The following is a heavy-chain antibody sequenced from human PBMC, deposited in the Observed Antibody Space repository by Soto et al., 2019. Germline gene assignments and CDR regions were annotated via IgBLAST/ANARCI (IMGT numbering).Heavy chain of an antibody. CDR3: ASIPPSAVGATSEVDY. J-gene: IGHJ4*02. V-gene: IGHV3-48*04. CDR1: GFTFSSYS. Sequence: GGSLRLSCAASGFTFSSYSMNWVRQAPGKGLEWVSYISSSSSTIYYADSVKGRFTISRDNAKNTLYLQMNSLRAEDTAVYYCASIPPSAVGATSEVDYWGQGTLVTVSS. D-gene: IGHD1-26*01. CDR2: ISSSSSTI.